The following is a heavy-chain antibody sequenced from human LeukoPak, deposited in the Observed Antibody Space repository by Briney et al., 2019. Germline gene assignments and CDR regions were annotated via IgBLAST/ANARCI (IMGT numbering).Heavy chain of an antibody. J-gene: IGHJ4*02. CDR1: GFTFSSYG. D-gene: IGHD3-16*01. V-gene: IGHV3-30*03. CDR3: ARDQGAWGYGYNFDY. CDR2: ISYDGSNK. Sequence: GGSLRLSCAASGFTFSSYGMHWVRQAPGKGLEWVAVISYDGSNKYYADSVKGRFTISRDNSKNTLHLQMISLRAEDAAVYYCARDQGAWGYGYNFDYWGQGTLVTVSS.